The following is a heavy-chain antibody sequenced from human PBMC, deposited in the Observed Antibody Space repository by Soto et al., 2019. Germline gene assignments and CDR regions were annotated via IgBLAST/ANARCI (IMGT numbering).Heavy chain of an antibody. CDR3: ARDGWAGAEN. J-gene: IGHJ4*02. CDR1: GYTFSDFL. V-gene: IGHV3-74*01. D-gene: IGHD6-19*01. CDR2: INSDGSTT. Sequence: VQLVESGGGLVQPGGSLRLSCAASGYTFSDFLMHWVRQVPGTGLVWVSRINSDGSTTDYADSVKGRFTISRDNAKNTLYLQMNNLRAEDTAVYYCARDGWAGAENWGRGTLVTVSS.